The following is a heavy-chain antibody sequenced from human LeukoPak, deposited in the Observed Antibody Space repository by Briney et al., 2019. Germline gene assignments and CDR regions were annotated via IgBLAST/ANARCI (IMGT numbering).Heavy chain of an antibody. CDR3: ARGITIFGVVNNWFDP. J-gene: IGHJ5*02. CDR1: GYSISSGYY. D-gene: IGHD3-3*01. Sequence: SETLSLTCAVSGYSISSGYYWGWIRQPPGKGLDWIGSIYHSGSTYYNPSLKSRVTISVDTSKNQFSLKLSSVTAADTAVYCCARGITIFGVVNNWFDPWGQGTLVTVSS. CDR2: IYHSGST. V-gene: IGHV4-38-2*01.